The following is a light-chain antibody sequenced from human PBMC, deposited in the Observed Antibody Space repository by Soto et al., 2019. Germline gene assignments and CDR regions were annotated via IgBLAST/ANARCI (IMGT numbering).Light chain of an antibody. CDR1: QSLVSSDGNAY. Sequence: DVVMTQSPLSLPVTLGQPASISCRSSQSLVSSDGNAYLNWFHQRPGQSPRRLIYKVSYRDSGVPDRFSGSGSGTDFTLKISRVEAEDVGVYYCMQGTHWPPYTFGQGTKLEIK. V-gene: IGKV2-30*01. J-gene: IGKJ2*01. CDR3: MQGTHWPPYT. CDR2: KVS.